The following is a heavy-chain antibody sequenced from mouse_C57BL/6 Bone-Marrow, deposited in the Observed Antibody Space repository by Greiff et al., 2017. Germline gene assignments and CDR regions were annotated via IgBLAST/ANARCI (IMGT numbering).Heavy chain of an antibody. V-gene: IGHV1-64*01. J-gene: IGHJ1*03. D-gene: IGHD1-1*01. CDR3: ASPYYYGSNFDV. CDR2: IHPNSGST. Sequence: QVQLQQPGAELVKPGASVKLSCKASGYTFTSYWMHWVKQRPGQGLEWIGMIHPNSGSTNYNEKFKSKATLTVDKSSSTAYMQLSSLTSEDSAVYYCASPYYYGSNFDVWGRGTAVTVTS. CDR1: GYTFTSYW.